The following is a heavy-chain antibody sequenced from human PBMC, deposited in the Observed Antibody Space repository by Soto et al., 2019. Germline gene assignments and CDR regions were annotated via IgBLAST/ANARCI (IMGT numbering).Heavy chain of an antibody. Sequence: GSTYYNPSLKSRVTISVDTSKNQFSLKLSSVTAADTAVYYCARELEYCISTSCYPWFDPRGQGTLVTVSS. D-gene: IGHD2-2*01. J-gene: IGHJ5*02. CDR2: GST. V-gene: IGHV4-31*02. CDR3: ARELEYCISTSCYPWFDP.